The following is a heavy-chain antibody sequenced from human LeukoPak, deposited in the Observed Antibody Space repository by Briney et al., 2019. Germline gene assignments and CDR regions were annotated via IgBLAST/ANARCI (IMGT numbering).Heavy chain of an antibody. CDR3: AREPDYGDYAPFDY. CDR1: GFTFSSYR. D-gene: IGHD4-17*01. J-gene: IGHJ4*02. Sequence: GGSLRLSCAASGFTFSSYRMNWVGQAPGKGLEWVSSISSSSSYKYYADSVKGRFTISRDNAKNSLYLQMNSLRAEDTAVYYCAREPDYGDYAPFDYWGQGTLVTVSS. V-gene: IGHV3-21*01. CDR2: ISSSSSYK.